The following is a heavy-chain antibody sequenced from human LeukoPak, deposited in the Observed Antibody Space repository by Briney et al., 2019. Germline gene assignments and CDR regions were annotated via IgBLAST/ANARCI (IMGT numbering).Heavy chain of an antibody. J-gene: IGHJ4*02. Sequence: GRSLRLSCAASGFTFGDYAMHWVRQAPGKGLEWVSGINWNSGSIGYADSVKGRFTLSRDNAKNSLYLQMSSLRADDMALYYCAKGRGGSYNNPFDYLGQGTLVTVSS. V-gene: IGHV3-9*03. CDR2: INWNSGSI. D-gene: IGHD1-26*01. CDR3: AKGRGGSYNNPFDY. CDR1: GFTFGDYA.